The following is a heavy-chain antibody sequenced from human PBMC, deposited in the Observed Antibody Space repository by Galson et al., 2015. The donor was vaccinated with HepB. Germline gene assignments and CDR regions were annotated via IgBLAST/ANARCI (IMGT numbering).Heavy chain of an antibody. Sequence: SLRLSCAASGFTFSDHYMDWVRQAPGKGLEWVSRIRNKTKSYTTEYAASVNGRFTISRDESKNSLYLQMNSLKTEDTAVYYCASVVAYDTSRPAWYFDLWGRGTLVTVSS. J-gene: IGHJ2*01. CDR2: IRNKTKSYTT. CDR3: ASVVAYDTSRPAWYFDL. CDR1: GFTFSDHY. V-gene: IGHV3-72*01. D-gene: IGHD3-16*01.